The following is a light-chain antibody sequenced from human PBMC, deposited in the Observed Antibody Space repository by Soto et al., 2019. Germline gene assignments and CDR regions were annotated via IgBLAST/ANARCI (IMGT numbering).Light chain of an antibody. CDR2: DAS. J-gene: IGKJ4*01. CDR3: QQRGTWPLP. CDR1: QSINTY. Sequence: EIVLTQSPATLSLSPGERVTLSCRASQSINTYLAWSQQKPGQAPRSLIYDASKWATGIPASFSCSGSGTDFTLTISSLEPEDVAVYYCQQRGTWPLPFGGVTKVEVK. V-gene: IGKV3-11*01.